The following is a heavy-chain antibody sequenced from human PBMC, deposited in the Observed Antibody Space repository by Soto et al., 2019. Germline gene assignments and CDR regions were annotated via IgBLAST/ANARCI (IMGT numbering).Heavy chain of an antibody. CDR3: ASGVFRYFDL. D-gene: IGHD6-13*01. J-gene: IGHJ2*01. V-gene: IGHV1-18*01. CDR2: ISAYNSNT. Sequence: QVHLVQSGSEVKKPGASVKVSCKASGYTLTRYGITWVRQAPGQGLEWMGSISAYNSNTNYAQKLQCRLTMTTDTSTSTAYMELRSLTSDDPAVYYCASGVFRYFDLWGRGTLVSVSS. CDR1: GYTLTRYG.